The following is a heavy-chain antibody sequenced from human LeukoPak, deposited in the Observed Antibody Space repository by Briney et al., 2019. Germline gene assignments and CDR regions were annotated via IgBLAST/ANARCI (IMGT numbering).Heavy chain of an antibody. CDR1: DDSIKSYS. D-gene: IGHD2-15*01. V-gene: IGHV4-4*07. CDR3: ARVFGGFYMDV. Sequence: MTSETLSLTCSVSDDSIKSYSWSWIRLLAGERLEWIGIIYISGDTNYNPSHKSRLDISVHTSKDQVSLKLSSVTAADTAIHYCARVFGGFYMDVWGKGTTVIVSS. CDR2: IYISGDT. J-gene: IGHJ6*03.